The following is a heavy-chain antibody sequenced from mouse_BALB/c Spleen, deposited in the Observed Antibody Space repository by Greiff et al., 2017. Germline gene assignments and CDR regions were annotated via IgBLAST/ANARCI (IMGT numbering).Heavy chain of an antibody. CDR2: ISYSGSN. J-gene: IGHJ2*01. CDR3: ARRGIAGTGDC. Sequence: EVQLVESGPGLVKPSQSLSLTCTVTGYSITSDYSWNWIRQFPGNKLEWMGYISYSGSNSYNPSLKSRISITRYTSKNQFFLQLNSVTTEDTATYYCARRGIAGTGDCWGGGTTLTDCS. CDR1: GYSITSDYS. D-gene: IGHD4-1*01. V-gene: IGHV3-2*02.